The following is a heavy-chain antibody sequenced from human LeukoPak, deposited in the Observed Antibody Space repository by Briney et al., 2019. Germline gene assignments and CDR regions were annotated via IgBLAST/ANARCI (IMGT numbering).Heavy chain of an antibody. CDR3: ARARHDTAMADSPFDP. J-gene: IGHJ5*02. Sequence: RSSETLSLTCAVSGGSISSGGYSWSWIRQPPGKGLEWIGYIYHSGSTYYNPSLKSRVTIPVDRSKNQFSLKLSSVAAADTAVYYCARARHDTAMADSPFDPWGQGTLVTVSS. CDR1: GGSISSGGYS. D-gene: IGHD5-18*01. CDR2: IYHSGST. V-gene: IGHV4-30-2*01.